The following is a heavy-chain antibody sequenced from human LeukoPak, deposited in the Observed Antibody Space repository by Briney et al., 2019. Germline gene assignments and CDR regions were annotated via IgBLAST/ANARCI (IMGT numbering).Heavy chain of an antibody. CDR1: GFTFSGYA. CDR3: ARDWSSYDSSGYRAFDI. V-gene: IGHV3-48*03. D-gene: IGHD3-22*01. CDR2: ISSSGSTI. J-gene: IGHJ3*02. Sequence: PGGSLRLSCAASGFTFSGYAMNWVRQAPGKGLEWVSYISSSGSTIYYADSVKGRFTISRDNAKNSLYLQMNSLRAEDTAVYYCARDWSSYDSSGYRAFDIWGQGTMVTVSS.